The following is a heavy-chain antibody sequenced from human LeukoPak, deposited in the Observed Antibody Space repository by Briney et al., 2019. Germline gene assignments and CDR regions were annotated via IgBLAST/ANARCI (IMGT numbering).Heavy chain of an antibody. V-gene: IGHV3-74*01. CDR1: GFTFSNYW. Sequence: GGSLRLSCVAHGFTFSNYWIHWVRHAPGKGVVWVSRTNNDGSSTTYEDFVKGRFTSSRDNAKNTLYLQMDSLRAEDTAVYYCTRSVFPYYFDCWGQGTLVTVSS. D-gene: IGHD3-10*02. CDR2: TNNDGSST. CDR3: TRSVFPYYFDC. J-gene: IGHJ4*02.